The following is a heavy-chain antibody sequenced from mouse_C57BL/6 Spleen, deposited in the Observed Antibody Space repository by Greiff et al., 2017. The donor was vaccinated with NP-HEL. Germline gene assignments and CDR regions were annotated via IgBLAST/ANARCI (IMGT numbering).Heavy chain of an antibody. CDR3: TTDYYGNYVYFDY. J-gene: IGHJ2*01. D-gene: IGHD2-1*01. V-gene: IGHV14-1*01. Sequence: VQLKESGAELVRPGASVKLSCTASGFNIKDYYMHWVKQRPEQGLEWIGRIDPEDGDTEYAPKFQGKATMTADTSSNTAYLQLSSLTSEDTAVYYCTTDYYGNYVYFDYWGQGTTLTVSS. CDR1: GFNIKDYY. CDR2: IDPEDGDT.